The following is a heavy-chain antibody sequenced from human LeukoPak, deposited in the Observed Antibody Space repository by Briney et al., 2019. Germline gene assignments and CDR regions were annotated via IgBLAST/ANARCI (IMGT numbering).Heavy chain of an antibody. CDR2: INSDGSNT. D-gene: IGHD3-10*01. V-gene: IGHV3-74*01. Sequence: GVSLRLSCASSVFTLSIYFIHWVRHAPGEGLVGVSHINSDGSNTSSADSLKGRFTISTDNPKNTLHLHMNTPRAEDTAVYYCAREVRGFGYYMDVWGKGTTVTVSS. CDR3: AREVRGFGYYMDV. J-gene: IGHJ6*03. CDR1: VFTLSIYF.